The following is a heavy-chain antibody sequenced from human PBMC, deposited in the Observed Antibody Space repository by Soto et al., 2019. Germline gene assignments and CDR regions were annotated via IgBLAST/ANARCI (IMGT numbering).Heavy chain of an antibody. V-gene: IGHV4-30-4*01. Sequence: SETLSLTCTVSGGSISNCDYFWSWIRQPPGKGLEWIGYIYYSGTTYYNPSLKSRVTISVDTSKNQFSLKLGSVTAADTAVYYWAISISGYTYGPFDTWSPGTLVTVSS. CDR2: IYYSGTT. CDR1: GGSISNCDYF. CDR3: AISISGYTYGPFDT. J-gene: IGHJ4*02. D-gene: IGHD5-18*01.